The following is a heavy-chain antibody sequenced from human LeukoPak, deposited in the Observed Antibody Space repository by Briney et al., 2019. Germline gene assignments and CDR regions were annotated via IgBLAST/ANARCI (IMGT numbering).Heavy chain of an antibody. CDR1: GYTFTGYY. Sequence: ASVKVSCKASGYTFTGYYLHWLRQAPGQGLEWMGWINPSSGGPHYAQTFEGRVTMTRDTSISTAYMELSRLSSDDTAVYYCARGGLIVPAAINWFDPWGQGTLVTVSS. CDR2: INPSSGGP. CDR3: ARGGLIVPAAINWFDP. J-gene: IGHJ5*02. V-gene: IGHV1-2*02. D-gene: IGHD2-2*01.